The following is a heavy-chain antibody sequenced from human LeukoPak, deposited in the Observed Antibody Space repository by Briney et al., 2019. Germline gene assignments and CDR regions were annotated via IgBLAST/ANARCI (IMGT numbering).Heavy chain of an antibody. D-gene: IGHD2-15*01. CDR1: GGSISSGGYY. CDR3: ARDGRGGFYYYSGMDV. V-gene: IGHV4-31*03. Sequence: SETLSLTCTVSGGSISSGGYYWSWIRQHPGKGLEWIGYIYYSGSTYYNPSLKSRVTISVDTSKNQFSLKLSSVTAADTAVYYCARDGRGGFYYYSGMDVWGQETTVTVSS. J-gene: IGHJ6*02. CDR2: IYYSGST.